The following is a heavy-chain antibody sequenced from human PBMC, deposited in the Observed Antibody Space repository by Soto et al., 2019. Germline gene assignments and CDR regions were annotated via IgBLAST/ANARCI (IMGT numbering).Heavy chain of an antibody. D-gene: IGHD3-3*02. CDR1: GDSISSSIYY. J-gene: IGHJ5*02. CDR2: IHYRANS. Sequence: PSETLSLTCAVSGDSISSSIYYWAWIGHPPGKGLEWIGSIHYRANSYYSPSLKSRITISVDTSKNQISLRLSSVTAADTAVYYCARPLQLAVSGFDPWGQGTLVTVSS. V-gene: IGHV4-39*01. CDR3: ARPLQLAVSGFDP.